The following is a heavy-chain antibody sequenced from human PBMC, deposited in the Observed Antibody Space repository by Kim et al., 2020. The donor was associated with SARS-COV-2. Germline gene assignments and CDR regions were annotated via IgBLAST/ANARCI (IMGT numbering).Heavy chain of an antibody. J-gene: IGHJ6*02. V-gene: IGHV3-33*01. Sequence: GGSLRLSCAASGFTFSSYGMHWVRQAPGKGLEWVAVIWYDGSNKYYADSVKGRFTISRDNSKNTLYLQMNSLRAEDTAVYYCAREKGSSWGTGGLDFYYYGMDVWGQGTTVTVSS. D-gene: IGHD6-13*01. CDR3: AREKGSSWGTGGLDFYYYGMDV. CDR1: GFTFSSYG. CDR2: IWYDGSNK.